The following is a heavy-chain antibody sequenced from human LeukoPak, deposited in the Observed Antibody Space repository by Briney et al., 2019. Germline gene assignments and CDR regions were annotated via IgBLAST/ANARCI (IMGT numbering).Heavy chain of an antibody. Sequence: GASVKVSCKASGGTFSSYAISWVRQAPGQGLEWMGGIIPIFGTANYAQKFQGRVTITADKSTSTAYMELSSLRSEDTAVYYCARGALDSSSWYQIYYYYYYMDVWGKGTTVTVSS. D-gene: IGHD6-13*01. CDR1: GGTFSSYA. J-gene: IGHJ6*03. CDR2: IIPIFGTA. V-gene: IGHV1-69*06. CDR3: ARGALDSSSWYQIYYYYYYMDV.